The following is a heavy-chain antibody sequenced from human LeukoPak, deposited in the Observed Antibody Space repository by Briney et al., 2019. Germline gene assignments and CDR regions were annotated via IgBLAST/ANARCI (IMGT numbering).Heavy chain of an antibody. CDR3: ARAESEEYYYDSSGYWSY. CDR2: IIPIFGTA. D-gene: IGHD3-22*01. Sequence: ASVKVSCKASGGTFSSYAISWVRQAPGQGLEWMGGIIPIFGTANYAQKFQGRVTITADESTSTAYMELSSLRSEDTAVYYCARAESEEYYYDSSGYWSYWGQGTLVTVSS. J-gene: IGHJ4*02. V-gene: IGHV1-69*01. CDR1: GGTFSSYA.